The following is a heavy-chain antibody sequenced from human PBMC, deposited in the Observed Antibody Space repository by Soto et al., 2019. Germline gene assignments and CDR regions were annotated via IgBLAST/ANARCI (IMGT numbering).Heavy chain of an antibody. J-gene: IGHJ5*02. CDR2: IYWDDDK. Sequence: QITLKESGPTLVKPTQTLTLTCTFGGFSLSTVGVGVGWIRQPPGKALEWLGLIYWDDDKRYSPALKSRLTLTHDTAKNQAVLTMSNLERMETATYFCAHNFLPDGVLSLGWFDPWGPGALVTVSS. CDR3: AHNFLPDGVLSLGWFDP. CDR1: GFSLSTVGVG. D-gene: IGHD3-16*01. V-gene: IGHV2-5*02.